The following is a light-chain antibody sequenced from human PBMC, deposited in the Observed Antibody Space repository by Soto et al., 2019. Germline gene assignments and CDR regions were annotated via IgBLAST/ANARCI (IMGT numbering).Light chain of an antibody. Sequence: DIVMTQSPDSLAVSLGEGATINCKSSQSVLYSSNNKNYLAWYQQKPGQPPKLLIYWASTRESGVPDRFSGSGSGTDFNLAISSLQDDDVAVYYCQQPYTSPQPFGHGNKVHIK. CDR3: QQPYTSPQP. J-gene: IGKJ1*01. V-gene: IGKV4-1*01. CDR2: WAS. CDR1: QSVLYSSNNKNY.